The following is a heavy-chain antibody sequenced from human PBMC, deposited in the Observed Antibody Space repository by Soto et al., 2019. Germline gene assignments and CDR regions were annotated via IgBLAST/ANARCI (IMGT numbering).Heavy chain of an antibody. CDR1: GYTFTGYY. CDR2: INPNSGGT. D-gene: IGHD3-3*01. CDR3: ASAYYGGITIFGVVIDYYYYYGMDV. V-gene: IGHV1-2*02. J-gene: IGHJ6*02. Sequence: ASVKVSCKASGYTFTGYYMHWVRQAPGQGLEWMGWINPNSGGTNYAQKFQGRVTMTRDTSISTAYMELSRLRSDDTAVYYCASAYYGGITIFGVVIDYYYYYGMDVWGQGTTVTVSS.